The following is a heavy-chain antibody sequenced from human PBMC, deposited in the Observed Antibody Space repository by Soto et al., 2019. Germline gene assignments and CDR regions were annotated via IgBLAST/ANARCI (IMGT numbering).Heavy chain of an antibody. CDR3: ATDVGIAAAGKKYYYYGMDV. V-gene: IGHV1-18*01. J-gene: IGHJ6*02. CDR1: GYTFTCYG. Sequence: ASVKVSCKASGYTFTCYGISWVRPAPGRGLEWIVWLSAYNGNTNYAQKLQGRVTMTTDTSTSTAYMSLGSLRSDDTAVYYCATDVGIAAAGKKYYYYGMDVWAQGPSVTVSS. D-gene: IGHD6-13*01. CDR2: LSAYNGNT.